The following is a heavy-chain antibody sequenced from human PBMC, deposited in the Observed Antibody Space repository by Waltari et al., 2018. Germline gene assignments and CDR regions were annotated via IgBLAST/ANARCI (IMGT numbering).Heavy chain of an antibody. Sequence: QVQLQQWGAGLLKPSETLSPTCAVYGGSFSGYYWSWIRQPPGKGMEGIGEINHSGRTKYNPSLKSRVTISVDTSKNQFSLKLSSVTAADTAVYYCAREHYYYDSSGYLGDFDYWGQGTLVTVSS. V-gene: IGHV4-34*01. CDR3: AREHYYYDSSGYLGDFDY. CDR2: INHSGRT. CDR1: GGSFSGYY. D-gene: IGHD3-22*01. J-gene: IGHJ4*02.